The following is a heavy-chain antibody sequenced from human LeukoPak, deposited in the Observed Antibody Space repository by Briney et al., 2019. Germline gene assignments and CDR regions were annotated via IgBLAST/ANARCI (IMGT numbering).Heavy chain of an antibody. CDR3: ARALGGSFDFDY. J-gene: IGHJ4*02. V-gene: IGHV1-3*02. D-gene: IGHD1-26*01. Sequence: ASVKVSCKASGYTFTSYAMHWVRQAPGQRLEWMGWSNAGNGNTKYSQEFQGRVTITRDTSASTANMELSSLRSEDMAVYYCARALGGSFDFDYWGQGTLVTVSS. CDR2: SNAGNGNT. CDR1: GYTFTSYA.